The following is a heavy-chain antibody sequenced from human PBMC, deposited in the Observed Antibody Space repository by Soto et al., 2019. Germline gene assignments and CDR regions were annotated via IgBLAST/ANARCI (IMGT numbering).Heavy chain of an antibody. CDR3: ARDTGLAPTVWGY. CDR2: VYHSGST. J-gene: IGHJ4*03. CDR1: GDSIRGGDHY. D-gene: IGHD7-27*01. V-gene: IGHV4-31*03. Sequence: QVQLQESGPGLVKPSQTLSLTCSVSGDSIRGGDHYWNWIRQFPGKGLEWIGYVYHSGSTHYNPSLRGRLTISIDPSKNQFSLRLISVTAADTALYYCARDTGLAPTVWGYWGHGTQVTVSS.